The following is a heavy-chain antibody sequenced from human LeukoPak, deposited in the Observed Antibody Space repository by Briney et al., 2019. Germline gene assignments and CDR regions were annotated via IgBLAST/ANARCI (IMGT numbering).Heavy chain of an antibody. J-gene: IGHJ4*02. CDR1: GFTFSSYA. D-gene: IGHD3-10*01. CDR2: ISGSGGST. V-gene: IGHV3-23*01. CDR3: ANRFEFYYGSGIGDYFDY. Sequence: PGGSLRLSCAASGFTFSSYAMSWVRQAPGKGLEWVSAISGSGGSTYYADSVKGRFTISRDNSKNTLYLQMNSLRAEDTAVYYCANRFEFYYGSGIGDYFDYWGQGTLVTVSS.